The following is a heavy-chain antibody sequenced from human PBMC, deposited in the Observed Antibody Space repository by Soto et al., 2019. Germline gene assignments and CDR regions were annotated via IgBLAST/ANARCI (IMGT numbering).Heavy chain of an antibody. CDR3: TRGPPRVQWFDP. J-gene: IGHJ5*02. V-gene: IGHV4-61*01. CDR2: IYFTGST. CDR1: GGAVSSGTYY. Sequence: PSETLSLTCTVSGGAVSSGTYYWSWIRQPPGKGLVWIGHIYFTGSTNYNPSLKSRVTMSLDTSRNQFSLKPSSVTAADTAVYYCTRGPPRVQWFDPWGLGTLVTVSS.